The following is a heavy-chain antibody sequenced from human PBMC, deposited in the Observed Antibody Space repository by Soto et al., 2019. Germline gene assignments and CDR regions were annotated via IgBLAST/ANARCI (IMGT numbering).Heavy chain of an antibody. CDR3: AKAGGSTWDYGMDV. D-gene: IGHD2-15*01. CDR2: IGGRSSYT. CDR1: GFTFDDYY. V-gene: IGHV3-11*05. J-gene: IGHJ6*02. Sequence: GGSLRLSCAASGFTFDDYYMSWIRQAPGKGLEWVSFIGGRSSYTNYGDAVKGRFTISRDNSKNTLFLQMNSLRAEDTALYYCAKAGGSTWDYGMDVWGQGTTVTVSS.